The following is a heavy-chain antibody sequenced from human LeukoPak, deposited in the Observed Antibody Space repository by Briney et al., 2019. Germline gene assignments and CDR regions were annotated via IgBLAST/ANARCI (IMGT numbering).Heavy chain of an antibody. Sequence: SQTLSLTCTVSGGSISSGDYYWSWIRQPPGKGLEWIGYVYYSGSTYYNPSLKSRVTISVDTSKNQFSLKLSSVTAADTAVYYCARDQVTRITIFGVVIIHAFDIWGQGTMVTVSS. CDR2: VYYSGST. D-gene: IGHD3-3*01. J-gene: IGHJ3*02. V-gene: IGHV4-30-4*01. CDR3: ARDQVTRITIFGVVIIHAFDI. CDR1: GGSISSGDYY.